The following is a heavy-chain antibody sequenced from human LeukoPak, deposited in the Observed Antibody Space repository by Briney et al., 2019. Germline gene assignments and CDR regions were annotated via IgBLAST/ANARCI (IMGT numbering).Heavy chain of an antibody. V-gene: IGHV1-69*13. CDR1: GGTFSSYA. Sequence: SVKVSCKASGGTFSSYAISWVRQAPGQGLEWMGGIIPIFGTANYAQKFQGRVTITADESTSTAYMELSSLRSEDTAVYYCARVPYYGSGSYQYYFDYWGQGTLVTVSS. CDR2: IIPIFGTA. CDR3: ARVPYYGSGSYQYYFDY. D-gene: IGHD3-10*01. J-gene: IGHJ4*02.